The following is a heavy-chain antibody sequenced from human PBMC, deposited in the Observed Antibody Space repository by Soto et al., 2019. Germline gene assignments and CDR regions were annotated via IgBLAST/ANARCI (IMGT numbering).Heavy chain of an antibody. CDR2: INPATGAA. J-gene: IGHJ3*02. D-gene: IGHD3-3*01. CDR3: ARGGGVGVAGSAAFDM. V-gene: IGHV1-2*02. CDR1: GYPVTAYY. Sequence: QLHLVQSGAVVKKPGASVTVSCSASGYPVTAYYMHWVRQAPGRGLEWMGGINPATGAAKYTQTFPGRVTMTRETSKSTVFMELSGLTSADTAVFFCARGGGVGVAGSAAFDMWGQGTLVTVSS.